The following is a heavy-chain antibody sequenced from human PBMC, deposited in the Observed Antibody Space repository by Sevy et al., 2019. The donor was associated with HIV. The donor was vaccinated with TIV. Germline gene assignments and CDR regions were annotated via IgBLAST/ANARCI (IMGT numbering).Heavy chain of an antibody. CDR3: AGENAWGRGYS. Sequence: SQTLSLTCTVSSGSITSLYWNWIRQPSGKGLEWIANIYYNGHINYNPSLKSRVTLSLDTSKNQFSLRLSSVTAADTAMYYCAGENAWGRGYSWGQGTLVTVSS. CDR2: IYYNGHI. V-gene: IGHV4-59*08. D-gene: IGHD1-26*01. CDR1: SGSITSLY. J-gene: IGHJ4*02.